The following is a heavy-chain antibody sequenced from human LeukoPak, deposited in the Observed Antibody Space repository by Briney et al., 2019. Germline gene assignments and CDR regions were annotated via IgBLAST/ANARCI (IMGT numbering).Heavy chain of an antibody. CDR3: ARELNNRFDY. CDR1: GGSISSYY. Sequence: SEILSLTCTVSGGSISSYYWSWIRQPPGKGLEWIGYIYYTGNTNYNPSLKSRVTISVDTSRNQLPLKLSSVTAADTAVYYCARELNNRFDYWGQGTLVTVSS. J-gene: IGHJ4*02. CDR2: IYYTGNT. V-gene: IGHV4-59*01. D-gene: IGHD1/OR15-1a*01.